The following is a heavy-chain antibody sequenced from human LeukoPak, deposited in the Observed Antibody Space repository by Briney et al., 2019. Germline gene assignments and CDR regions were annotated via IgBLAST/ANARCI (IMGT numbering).Heavy chain of an antibody. CDR1: GGSFSGYY. V-gene: IGHV4-34*01. CDR3: ALSGYSSGWYRDH. Sequence: SETLSLTCAVYGGSFSGYYWSWIRQPPGKGLEWIGEINHSGSTNYNPSLKSRVTISVDTSKNQFSLKLSSVTAADTAVYYCALSGYSSGWYRDHWGQGTLVTVSS. CDR2: INHSGST. D-gene: IGHD6-19*01. J-gene: IGHJ4*02.